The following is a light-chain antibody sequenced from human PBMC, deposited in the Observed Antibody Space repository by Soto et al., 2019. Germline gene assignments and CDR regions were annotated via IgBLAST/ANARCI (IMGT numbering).Light chain of an antibody. V-gene: IGKV1-8*01. J-gene: IGKJ1*01. CDR1: QGISSY. CDR2: AAS. Sequence: AIRMTQSPSSFSASTGDRVTITCRASQGISSYLAWYQQKPGKAPKLLIYAASTLQSGVPSRFSGSGSGTDFTLTIRCLQSEDFATYYCQQSYSYPWTFGQGTKVEIK. CDR3: QQSYSYPWT.